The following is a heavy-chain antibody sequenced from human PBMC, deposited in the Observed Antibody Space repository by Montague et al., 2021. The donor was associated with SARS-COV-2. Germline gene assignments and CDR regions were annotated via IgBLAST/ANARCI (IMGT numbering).Heavy chain of an antibody. CDR2: IYYSGST. D-gene: IGHD2-15*01. Sequence: SETLSLTCTVSGGSIITSNYYWGWLRQPPGKGLEWIGSIYYSGSTSYXXXLTSRVTISVDTSKNQFSLKLTSVTAADTAVYYCARHVGLGAGALDWFDPWGQGTLVTVSS. J-gene: IGHJ5*02. CDR1: GGSIITSNYY. V-gene: IGHV4-39*01. CDR3: ARHVGLGAGALDWFDP.